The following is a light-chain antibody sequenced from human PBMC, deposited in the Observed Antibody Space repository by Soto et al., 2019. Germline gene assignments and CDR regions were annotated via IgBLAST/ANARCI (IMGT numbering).Light chain of an antibody. CDR3: QQSYSSPPT. CDR2: TTS. Sequence: DIQLTQSPSSLSASVGDRGTITCRASQSISYYLNWSQQKPGRAPRLLIYTTSSLQSVVPSRGSCRRAGPDGTRTISSLQNEDFETSYCQQSYSSPPTFGQGAKVDIK. J-gene: IGKJ1*01. V-gene: IGKV1-39*01. CDR1: QSISYY.